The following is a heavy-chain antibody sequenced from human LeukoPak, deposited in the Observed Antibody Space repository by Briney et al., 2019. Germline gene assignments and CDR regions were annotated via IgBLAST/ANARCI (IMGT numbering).Heavy chain of an antibody. V-gene: IGHV4-4*07. Sequence: SETLSLTCTVSGGSISSYYWSWIRQPAGKGLEWIGRIYTSGSTNYNPSLKSRDTMSVDTSKNQFSLKLSSVTAADTAVYYCARDWSGSYYGYFDYWGQGTLVTVSS. CDR2: IYTSGST. D-gene: IGHD1-26*01. CDR3: ARDWSGSYYGYFDY. CDR1: GGSISSYY. J-gene: IGHJ4*02.